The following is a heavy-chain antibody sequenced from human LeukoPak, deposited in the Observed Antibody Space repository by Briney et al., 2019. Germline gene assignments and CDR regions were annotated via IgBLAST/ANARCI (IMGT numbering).Heavy chain of an antibody. V-gene: IGHV3-30*18. CDR1: GFTFSSYG. Sequence: PGGSLGLSCAASGFTFSSYGMHWVRQAPGKGLEWVAVISYDGSNKYYADSVKGRFTISRDNSKNTLYLQMNSLRAEDTAVYYCAKVTEIWGQGTLVTVSS. CDR3: AKVTEI. D-gene: IGHD5-24*01. J-gene: IGHJ4*02. CDR2: ISYDGSNK.